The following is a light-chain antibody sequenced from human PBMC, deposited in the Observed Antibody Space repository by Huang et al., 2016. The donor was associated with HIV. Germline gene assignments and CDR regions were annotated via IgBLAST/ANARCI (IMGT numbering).Light chain of an antibody. Sequence: DIVMTQSTDSLTVSLGERATIKCRSSQSVLYSSNSKTYLAWFQQKPGRAHRRLIYWASARESGVPDRFSGSGSGTDFTLTIDRLEAEDAAIYYCQQYYRLPQTFGQGTRVEIK. CDR1: QSVLYSSNSKTY. CDR2: WAS. J-gene: IGKJ1*01. CDR3: QQYYRLPQT. V-gene: IGKV4-1*01.